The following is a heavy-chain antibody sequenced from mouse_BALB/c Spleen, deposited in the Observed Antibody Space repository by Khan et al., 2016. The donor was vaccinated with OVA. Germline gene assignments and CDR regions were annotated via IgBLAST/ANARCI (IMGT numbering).Heavy chain of an antibody. CDR3: ARRTTGYTMDY. CDR2: INPRSGYT. Sequence: VELVESGAELARPGASVRMSCKASGYTFTSSTMHWVKKRPGQGLEWIGYINPRSGYTNFNQNFKDKATLTADKSSSTAYMQLSSLTSEDSAVYYCARRTTGYTMDYWGQGTSVTVSS. D-gene: IGHD2-14*01. CDR1: GYTFTSST. V-gene: IGHV1-4*01. J-gene: IGHJ4*01.